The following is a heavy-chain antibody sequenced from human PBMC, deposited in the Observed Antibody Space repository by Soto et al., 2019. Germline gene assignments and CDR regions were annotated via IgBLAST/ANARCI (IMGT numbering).Heavy chain of an antibody. CDR1: GFTFSSYA. CDR3: AKDYRPPGGGVVVMTFDY. J-gene: IGHJ4*02. Sequence: GGSLRLSCAASGFTFSSYAMSWVRQAPGKGLEWVSAISGSGGSTYYADSVKGRFTISRDNSKNTLYLQMNSLRAEDKAVYYCAKDYRPPGGGVVVMTFDYWGQGTLVTVSS. CDR2: ISGSGGST. D-gene: IGHD3-22*01. V-gene: IGHV3-23*01.